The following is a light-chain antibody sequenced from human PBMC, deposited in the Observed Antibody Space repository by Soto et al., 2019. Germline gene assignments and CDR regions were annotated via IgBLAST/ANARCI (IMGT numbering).Light chain of an antibody. V-gene: IGLV2-23*01. Sequence: QSVLTQPASVSGSLGQSITMSCTGTSSDVGSSNLVSWYQQLPGNAPKLIIYEGNKRPSGVSNRFSGSKSDNTASLTIFDLQAEDEADYYCCSYAGTNTYVSGSGTQLTVL. J-gene: IGLJ1*01. CDR2: EGN. CDR1: SSDVGSSNL. CDR3: CSYAGTNTYV.